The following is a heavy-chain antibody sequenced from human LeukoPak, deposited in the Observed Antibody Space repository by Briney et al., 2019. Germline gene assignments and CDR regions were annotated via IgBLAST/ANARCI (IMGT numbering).Heavy chain of an antibody. D-gene: IGHD6-13*01. Sequence: GGSLRLSCAASGFTFSSSAMSWVRQAPGKGLEWVSAISPAGDRTLYADSVKGRFAISRDNSKHTLYLQMSGLRAEDTAVFYCAKGGITVAGFSDWGQGTLVTVSS. CDR1: GFTFSSSA. CDR2: ISPAGDRT. J-gene: IGHJ4*02. CDR3: AKGGITVAGFSD. V-gene: IGHV3-23*01.